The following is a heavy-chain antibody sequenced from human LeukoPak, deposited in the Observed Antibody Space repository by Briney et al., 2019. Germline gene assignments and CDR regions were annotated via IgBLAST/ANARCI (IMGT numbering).Heavy chain of an antibody. CDR1: GFTFSSYS. CDR3: ARLDESEGDY. CDR2: ISSSSSTI. J-gene: IGHJ4*02. V-gene: IGHV3-48*04. Sequence: GGSLRLSCAASGFTFSSYSMNWVRQAPGKGLEWVSYISSSSSTIYYADSVKGRFTISRDNAKNSLFLQISNLSAEDTAVYYCARLDESEGDYWGQGTLLTVSS.